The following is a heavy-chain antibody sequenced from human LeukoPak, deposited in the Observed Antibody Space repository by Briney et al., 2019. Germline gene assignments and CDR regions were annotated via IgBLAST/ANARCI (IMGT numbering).Heavy chain of an antibody. CDR3: ASIKVAVAGSGA. CDR2: IYSGGST. CDR1: GFTVSSNY. D-gene: IGHD6-19*01. J-gene: IGHJ4*02. Sequence: PGGSLRLSCAASGFTVSSNYMSWVRQAPGKGLEWVSVIYSGGSTYYADSVKGRFTISRDNSKNSLYLQMNSLRAEDTAVYYCASIKVAVAGSGAWGQGTLVTVSS. V-gene: IGHV3-53*01.